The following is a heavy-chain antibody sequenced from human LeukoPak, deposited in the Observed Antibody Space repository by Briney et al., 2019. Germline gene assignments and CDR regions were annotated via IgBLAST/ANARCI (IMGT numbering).Heavy chain of an antibody. Sequence: GGSLRLSCTVSGFTVSSNSWSWVRQAPGKGLEWVSFIYSGGNTHYSDSVKGRFTISRDNSKNTLYLQMNSLRAEDTAIYYCARRAGEYSRPYDYWGQGTLVTVSS. CDR3: ARRAGEYSRPYDY. D-gene: IGHD4-17*01. J-gene: IGHJ4*02. CDR2: IYSGGNT. CDR1: GFTVSSNS. V-gene: IGHV3-53*01.